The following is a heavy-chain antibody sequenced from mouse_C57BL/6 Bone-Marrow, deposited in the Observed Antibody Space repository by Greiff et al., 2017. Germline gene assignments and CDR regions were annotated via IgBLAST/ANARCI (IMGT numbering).Heavy chain of an antibody. V-gene: IGHV1-54*01. CDR1: GYAFTNYL. Sequence: QVQLQQSGAELVRPGTSVKVSCKASGYAFTNYLLEWVKQRPGQGLEWIGVINPGSGGTNYNEKFKGKATLTADKSSSTAYMQLSSLTSEDSAVYFCARSYGSRRRTWFAYWGQGTLVTVSA. D-gene: IGHD1-1*01. CDR2: INPGSGGT. J-gene: IGHJ3*01. CDR3: ARSYGSRRRTWFAY.